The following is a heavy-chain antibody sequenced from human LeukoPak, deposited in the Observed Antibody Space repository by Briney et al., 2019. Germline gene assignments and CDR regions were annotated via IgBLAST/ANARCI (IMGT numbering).Heavy chain of an antibody. CDR1: GGSIGNYY. CDR2: THTGGST. Sequence: PSETLSLTCTVSGGSIGNYYWSWIRQPAGKGLEWIGRTHTGGSTNYNPSLKSRVTMSVDTSKNQFSLKLTSVTAADTAVYYCARGRWKTGMDSPYYFDYWGQGTLVTVSS. CDR3: ARGRWKTGMDSPYYFDY. D-gene: IGHD2-2*03. V-gene: IGHV4-4*07. J-gene: IGHJ4*02.